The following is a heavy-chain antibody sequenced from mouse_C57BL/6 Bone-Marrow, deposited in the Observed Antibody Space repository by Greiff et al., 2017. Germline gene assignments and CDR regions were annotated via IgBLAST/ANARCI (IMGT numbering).Heavy chain of an antibody. D-gene: IGHD2-4*01. J-gene: IGHJ4*01. V-gene: IGHV1-39*01. CDR3: ARGYEYDYAMDY. CDR1: GYSFTDYN. CDR2: INPNYGTT. Sequence: EVQLRQSGPELVKPGASVKISCKASGYSFTDYNMNWVKQSDGKSLEWIGVINPNYGTTSYNQKFKGKATLTVDPSSSTAYMQLNSLTSEDAAVYYCARGYEYDYAMDYWGQGTSVTVSS.